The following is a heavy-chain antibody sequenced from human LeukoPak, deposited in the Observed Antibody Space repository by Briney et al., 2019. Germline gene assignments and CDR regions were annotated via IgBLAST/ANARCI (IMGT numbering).Heavy chain of an antibody. D-gene: IGHD6-13*01. CDR2: INHSGST. J-gene: IGHJ5*02. CDR3: ARVRIAAAGTGGGWFDP. CDR1: GGSFSGYY. V-gene: IGHV4-34*01. Sequence: SETLSLTCAVYGGSFSGYYWSWIRQPPGKGLEWIGEINHSGSTNYNPSLKSRVTISVDTSKNQFSLKLSSVTAADTAVYYCARVRIAAAGTGGGWFDPWGQGTLVTVSS.